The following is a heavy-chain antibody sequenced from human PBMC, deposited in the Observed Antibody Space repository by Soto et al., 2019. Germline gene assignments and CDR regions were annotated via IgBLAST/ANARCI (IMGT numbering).Heavy chain of an antibody. D-gene: IGHD6-13*01. J-gene: IGHJ4*02. CDR2: INAGNGNT. CDR3: ARDQQTKFHY. Sequence: ASVKVSCTASGYTFTNYARQWVRQAPGQRLEWMGWINAGNGNTNYAQKFQGRVTITADKSTSTAYMELSSLRSEDTAVYYCARDQQTKFHYWGQGTLVTVSS. V-gene: IGHV1-3*01. CDR1: GYTFTNYA.